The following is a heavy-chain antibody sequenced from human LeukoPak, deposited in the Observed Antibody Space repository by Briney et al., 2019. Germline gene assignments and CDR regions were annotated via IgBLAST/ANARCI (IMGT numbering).Heavy chain of an antibody. D-gene: IGHD2-15*01. CDR2: IYYSGST. CDR1: GGSISSSSYY. CDR3: ARDRSLGYCSGGTCYGPDYFDY. J-gene: IGHJ4*02. V-gene: IGHV4-39*07. Sequence: SETLSLTCTVSGGSISSSSYYWGWIRQPPGKGLEWIGSIYYSGSTYYNPSLKSRVTISVDTSKNQFSLTLSSVTAADTAFYYCARDRSLGYCSGGTCYGPDYFDYWGQGTLVTVSS.